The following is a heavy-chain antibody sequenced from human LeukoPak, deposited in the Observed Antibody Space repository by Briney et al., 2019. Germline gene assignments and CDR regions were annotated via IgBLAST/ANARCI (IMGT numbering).Heavy chain of an antibody. CDR2: RKQDGSET. CDR3: VSTMTFDY. CDR1: GFTLSNYW. Sequence: PGGSLRLSCAVSGFTLSNYWMSWVRQDPGKGLQWVANRKQDGSETYYVDSVKGRFTISRDNAKSSVYLQMNSLRVEDTAVYFCVSTMTFDYWGQGTLVTVSS. J-gene: IGHJ4*02. D-gene: IGHD3-22*01. V-gene: IGHV3-7*01.